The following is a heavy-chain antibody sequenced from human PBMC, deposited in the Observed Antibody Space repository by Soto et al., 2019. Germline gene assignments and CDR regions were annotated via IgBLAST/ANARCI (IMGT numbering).Heavy chain of an antibody. CDR1: GFTFSSYG. Sequence: QVQLVESGGGVVQPGRSLRLSCAASGFTFSSYGMHWVRQAPGKGLEWVAVIWYDGSNKYYADSVKGRFTISRDNSKNXLXXQMNSLRAEDTAVYYCARDPMVVVTDYYYYYGMDVWGQGTTVTVSS. CDR2: IWYDGSNK. D-gene: IGHD2-21*02. CDR3: ARDPMVVVTDYYYYYGMDV. J-gene: IGHJ6*02. V-gene: IGHV3-33*01.